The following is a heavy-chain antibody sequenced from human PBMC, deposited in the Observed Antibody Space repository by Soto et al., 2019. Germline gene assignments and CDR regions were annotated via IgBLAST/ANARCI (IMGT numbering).Heavy chain of an antibody. Sequence: GGSLSLSCAASGFTSSTNTMSWVRQAPGKGLEWISVICVSGGTHYYPNSVKGRFTISRDNSKNRRYLQMTTLRPENTAFYCCARDRGMVTGGFDPWGQGTLVTVSS. CDR1: GFTSSTNT. J-gene: IGHJ5*02. D-gene: IGHD5-18*01. V-gene: IGHV3-23*01. CDR3: ARDRGMVTGGFDP. CDR2: ICVSGGTH.